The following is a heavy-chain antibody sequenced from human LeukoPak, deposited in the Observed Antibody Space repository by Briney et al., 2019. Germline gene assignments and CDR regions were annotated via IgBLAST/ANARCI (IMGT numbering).Heavy chain of an antibody. CDR3: AKVSVVVPAANNWFDP. J-gene: IGHJ5*02. Sequence: GGSLRLSCAASGFTFSSYAMSWVRQAPGKGLEWVSAISGSGGGTYYADSVKGRFTISRDNSKNTLYLQMNSLRAEDTAVYYCAKVSVVVPAANNWFDPWGQGTLVTVSS. CDR1: GFTFSSYA. D-gene: IGHD2-2*01. CDR2: ISGSGGGT. V-gene: IGHV3-23*01.